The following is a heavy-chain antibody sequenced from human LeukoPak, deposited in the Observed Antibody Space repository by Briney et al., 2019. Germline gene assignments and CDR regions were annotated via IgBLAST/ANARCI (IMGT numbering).Heavy chain of an antibody. V-gene: IGHV1-18*01. CDR2: ISTYNGDT. Sequence: ASVKVSCKASGYTFTRYGISWVRQAPGQGLEWMGWISTYNGDTDYAQKVQGRVTMTTDTSTSTAYMELSSLRSEDTAVYYCARDPQASRYCSSTSCYNESDYWGQGTLVTVSS. CDR3: ARDPQASRYCSSTSCYNESDY. D-gene: IGHD2-2*02. J-gene: IGHJ4*02. CDR1: GYTFTRYG.